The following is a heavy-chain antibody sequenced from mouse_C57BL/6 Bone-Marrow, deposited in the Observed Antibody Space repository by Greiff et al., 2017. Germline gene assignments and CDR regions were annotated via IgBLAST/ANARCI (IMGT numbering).Heavy chain of an antibody. V-gene: IGHV1-50*01. CDR1: GYTFTSYW. CDR3: ARIYDGYYRFAY. D-gene: IGHD2-3*01. CDR2: IDPSDSYT. J-gene: IGHJ3*01. Sequence: QVQLQQPGAELVKPGASVKLSCKASGYTFTSYWMQWVKQRPGQGLEWIGEIDPSDSYTNYNQKFKGKATLTVDTSSSTAYMQLSSLTSEDSAVYYCARIYDGYYRFAYWGQGTLVTVSA.